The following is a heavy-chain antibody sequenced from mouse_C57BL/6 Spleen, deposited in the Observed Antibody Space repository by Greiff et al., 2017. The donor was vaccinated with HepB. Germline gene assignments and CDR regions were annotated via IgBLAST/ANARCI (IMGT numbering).Heavy chain of an antibody. D-gene: IGHD2-1*01. CDR3: ARKLQDYFDY. Sequence: VQLQQSGAELVRPGTSVKMSCKASGYTFTNYWIGWAKQRPGHGLEWIGDIYPGGGYTNYNEKFKGKATLTADKYSSTAYMQFSSLTSEDSAIYYCARKLQDYFDYWGQGTTLTVSS. V-gene: IGHV1-63*01. CDR1: GYTFTNYW. J-gene: IGHJ2*01. CDR2: IYPGGGYT.